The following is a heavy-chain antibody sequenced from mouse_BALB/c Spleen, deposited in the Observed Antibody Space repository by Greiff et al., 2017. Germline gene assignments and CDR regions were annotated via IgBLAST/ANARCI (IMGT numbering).Heavy chain of an antibody. D-gene: IGHD1-1*01. J-gene: IGHJ3*01. V-gene: IGHV5-4*02. Sequence: EVQLVESGGGLVKPGGSLKLSCAASGFTFSDYYMYWVRQTPGKRLEWVATISDGGSYTYYPDSVKGRFTISRDNAKNNLYLQMSSLKSEDTAMYYCARDATDYGSTGFAYWGQGTLVTVSA. CDR1: GFTFSDYY. CDR2: ISDGGSYT. CDR3: ARDATDYGSTGFAY.